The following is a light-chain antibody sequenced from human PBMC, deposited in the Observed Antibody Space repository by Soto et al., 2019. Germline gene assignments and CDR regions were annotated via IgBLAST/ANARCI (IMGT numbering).Light chain of an antibody. CDR3: QQRSNWPRT. CDR2: DTS. J-gene: IGKJ1*01. CDR1: QSVGSQ. Sequence: EIVLAQSPATLSLSPGERANLSCRASQSVGSQLAWYQQKPGQAPRLLIYDTSNRATGIPARFSGSGSGTDFTLTISSLEPEDFAVYYCQQRSNWPRTFGQGTTVETK. V-gene: IGKV3-11*01.